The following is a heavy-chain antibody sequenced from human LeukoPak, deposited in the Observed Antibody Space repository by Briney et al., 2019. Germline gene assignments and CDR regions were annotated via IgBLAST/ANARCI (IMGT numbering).Heavy chain of an antibody. CDR3: ASEYCSGGNCYFDY. V-gene: IGHV5-51*01. CDR1: EXSFAIYW. J-gene: IGHJ4*02. CDR2: IFPGDSDT. Sequence: GESLKISCKGSEXSFAIYWIGWVRQMPGQGLECMGIIFPGDSDTRYSPSFQGQVTISADKSISTAYLQWSSLMASDTAIYYCASEYCSGGNCYFDYWGQGTLVTVSS. D-gene: IGHD2-15*01.